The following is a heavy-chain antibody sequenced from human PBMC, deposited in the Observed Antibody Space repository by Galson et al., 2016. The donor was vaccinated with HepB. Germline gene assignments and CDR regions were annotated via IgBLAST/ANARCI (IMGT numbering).Heavy chain of an antibody. CDR1: GFTFSSYW. D-gene: IGHD6-19*01. J-gene: IGHJ4*02. CDR2: INRDGSVT. CDR3: ARDRTTGDSSVWYDALDY. V-gene: IGHV3-7*01. Sequence: SLRLSCAGSGFTFSSYWMTWVRQAPGKGLEWVANINRDGSVTHYVDSVEGRFTISRDNAKNSLFLQMNSLRVEDTAVYYCARDRTTGDSSVWYDALDYWGQGTPVTISS.